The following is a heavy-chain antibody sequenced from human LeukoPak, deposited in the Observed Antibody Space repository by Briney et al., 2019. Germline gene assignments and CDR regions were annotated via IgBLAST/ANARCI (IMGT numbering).Heavy chain of an antibody. CDR1: GYTFSCYG. D-gene: IGHD6-19*01. CDR2: ISVYNGNT. J-gene: IGHJ4*02. Sequence: ASVKVSCKASGYTFSCYGISWVRQAPGQGLEWMGWISVYNGNTKYAQKVEGRVTMTTETATSTAYMELRSLRSDDTAVYYCAREGLEQWLAGSDYWGQGTLVTVSS. CDR3: AREGLEQWLAGSDY. V-gene: IGHV1-18*01.